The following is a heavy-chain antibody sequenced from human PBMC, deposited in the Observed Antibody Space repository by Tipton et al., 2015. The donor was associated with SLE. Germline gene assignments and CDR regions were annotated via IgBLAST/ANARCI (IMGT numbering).Heavy chain of an antibody. CDR1: GFTVSSNY. CDR3: ARELSGTYYYGMDV. Sequence: GSLRLSCAASGFTVSSNYMSWVRQAPGKGLEWVSVIYSGGSTYYADSVKGRFTISRDNSKNTLYLQMNSLRAEDTAVYYCARELSGTYYYGMDVWGQGTTVTVSS. CDR2: IYSGGST. V-gene: IGHV3-53*05. J-gene: IGHJ6*02. D-gene: IGHD5-12*01.